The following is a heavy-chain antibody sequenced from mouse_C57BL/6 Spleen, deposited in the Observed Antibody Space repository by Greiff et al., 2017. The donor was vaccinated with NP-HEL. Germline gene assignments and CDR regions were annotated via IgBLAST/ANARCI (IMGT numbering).Heavy chain of an antibody. D-gene: IGHD1-1*01. CDR3: ARLLLRLPWYFDV. CDR2: IDPNSGGT. Sequence: VKLQQSGAELVKPGASVKLSCKASGYTFTSYWMHWVKQRPGRGLEWIGRIDPNSGGTTYNEKFKSKATLTVDKPSSTAYMQLSSLTSEDSAVYYCARLLLRLPWYFDVWGTGTTVTVSS. V-gene: IGHV1-72*01. CDR1: GYTFTSYW. J-gene: IGHJ1*03.